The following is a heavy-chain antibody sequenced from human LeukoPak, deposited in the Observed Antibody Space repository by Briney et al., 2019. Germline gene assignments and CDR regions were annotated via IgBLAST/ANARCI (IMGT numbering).Heavy chain of an antibody. D-gene: IGHD1-1*01. V-gene: IGHV4-59*11. J-gene: IGHJ6*03. CDR3: VRDALEGYYSYYYMDV. CDR1: GDPIISHY. CDR2: ISNSGST. Sequence: SETLTLTCTVSGDPIISHYWSWIRQPPGKGLKWVGYISNSGSTDYNPSLRSRVTISINTSKNQFSLKLTSVTAADSAVYYCVRDALEGYYSYYYMDVWGRGTTVTVSS.